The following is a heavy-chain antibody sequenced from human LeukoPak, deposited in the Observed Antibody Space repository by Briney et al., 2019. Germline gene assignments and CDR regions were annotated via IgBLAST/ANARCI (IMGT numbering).Heavy chain of an antibody. D-gene: IGHD6-13*01. CDR3: ARGGSHGAAGTVYFDY. V-gene: IGHV4-39*07. CDR1: GGSISSETYY. J-gene: IGHJ4*02. CDR2: IYYSGNT. Sequence: NPSETLSLTCTVSGGSISSETYYWGWIRQPPGKGLEWIGSIYYSGNTYYNPSLKSRVTISVDTSKNQFSLKLSSVTAADTAVYYCARGGSHGAAGTVYFDYWGQGTLVTVSS.